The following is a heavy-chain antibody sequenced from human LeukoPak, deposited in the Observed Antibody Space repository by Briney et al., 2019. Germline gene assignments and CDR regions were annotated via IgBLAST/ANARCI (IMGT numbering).Heavy chain of an antibody. CDR2: IYPGESET. V-gene: IGHV5-51*01. CDR1: GYSFTSSW. J-gene: IGHJ4*02. Sequence: GESLNFSCQGSGYSFTSSWIGWAGQMPGKGLKWMGIIYPGESETRYSPSLQGQVTISADQSISTAYLQWSSLKASDTAMYYCARPNYCSSTSCFPFDYWGQGTLVTVSS. CDR3: ARPNYCSSTSCFPFDY. D-gene: IGHD2-2*01.